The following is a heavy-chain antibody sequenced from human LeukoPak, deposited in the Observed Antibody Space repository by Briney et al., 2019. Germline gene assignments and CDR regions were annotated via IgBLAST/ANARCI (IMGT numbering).Heavy chain of an antibody. Sequence: SETLSLTCTVSGGSINVFYWSWIRQSQGKGLEWIGNIYYSGSTNYNPSLKSRVTISVDTSKNQFSLKLSSVTAADTAVYYCARGVLVDSYYFDYWGQGTLVTVSS. CDR2: IYYSGST. J-gene: IGHJ4*02. V-gene: IGHV4-59*01. D-gene: IGHD3-9*01. CDR1: GGSINVFY. CDR3: ARGVLVDSYYFDY.